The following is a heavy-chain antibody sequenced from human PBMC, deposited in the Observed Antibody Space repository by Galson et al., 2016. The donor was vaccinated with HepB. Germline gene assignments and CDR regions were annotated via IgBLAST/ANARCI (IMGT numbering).Heavy chain of an antibody. CDR3: AKGDYDVLRYSDH. J-gene: IGHJ4*02. CDR1: GFTFNVYG. Sequence: SLRLSCAASGFTFNVYGMHWVRQAPGKGLEWVASISHDGSNGYHVDSVKGRFTISRDNFKSTLYLEMNSLRGEDTAIYYCAKGDYDVLRYSDHWGQGTLVTVSS. V-gene: IGHV3-30*18. D-gene: IGHD3-9*01. CDR2: ISHDGSNG.